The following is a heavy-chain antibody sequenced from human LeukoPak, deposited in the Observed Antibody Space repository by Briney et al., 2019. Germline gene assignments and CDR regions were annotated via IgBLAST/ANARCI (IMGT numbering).Heavy chain of an antibody. D-gene: IGHD2-2*01. J-gene: IGHJ5*02. CDR3: ARLYCSSTSCYANWFDP. V-gene: IGHV1-46*01. CDR2: INPSGGST. CDR1: GYTFTSYY. Sequence: ASVKVSCKASGYTFTSYYMHWVRQAPGQGLEWMGIINPSGGSTSYAQKFQGRVTMTRDTSTSTVYMELSRLRSDDTAVYYCARLYCSSTSCYANWFDPWGQGTLVTVSS.